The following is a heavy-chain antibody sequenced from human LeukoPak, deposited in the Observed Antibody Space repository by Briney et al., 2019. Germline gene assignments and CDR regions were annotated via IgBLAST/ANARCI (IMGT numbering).Heavy chain of an antibody. CDR1: GFTFSNYW. CDR2: INSDGSST. J-gene: IGHJ6*03. D-gene: IGHD4-23*01. V-gene: IGHV3-74*01. Sequence: GWSLRLSCAASGFTFSNYWMHWVRQAPGKGLVWFSRINSDGSSTSYADSVKGRFTISTANAKNTLYLQMNSLRADDTAVYYCARARFGGNSGYYMDVWGKGTTVTVSS. CDR3: ARARFGGNSGYYMDV.